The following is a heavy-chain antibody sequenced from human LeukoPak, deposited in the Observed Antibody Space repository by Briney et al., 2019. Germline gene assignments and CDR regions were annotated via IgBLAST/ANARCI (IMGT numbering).Heavy chain of an antibody. J-gene: IGHJ5*02. CDR2: INPNSGGT. D-gene: IGHD2-8*01. CDR1: GYTFTGYY. V-gene: IGHV1-2*02. CDR3: ARDPCTNGVCHEYNWFDP. Sequence: ASVKVSCKASGYTFTGYYMHWVRQAPGQGLEWMGWINPNSGGTNYAQKFQGRVTMTRDTSISTAYMELSRLRSDDTAVYYCARDPCTNGVCHEYNWFDPWGQGTLVTVSS.